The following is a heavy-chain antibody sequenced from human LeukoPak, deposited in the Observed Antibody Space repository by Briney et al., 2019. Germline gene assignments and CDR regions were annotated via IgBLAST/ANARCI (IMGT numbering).Heavy chain of an antibody. CDR3: ARGEPNKRADYGDSGFDP. CDR2: IIPIIGTA. J-gene: IGHJ5*02. V-gene: IGHV1-69*13. CDR1: GGTFSSYA. D-gene: IGHD4-17*01. Sequence: SVKVSCKASGGTFSSYAISWVRQAPGQGLEWMGGIIPIIGTANYAQKFQGRVTITADESTSAAYMELSSLRSEDTAVYYCARGEPNKRADYGDSGFDPWGQGTLVTVSS.